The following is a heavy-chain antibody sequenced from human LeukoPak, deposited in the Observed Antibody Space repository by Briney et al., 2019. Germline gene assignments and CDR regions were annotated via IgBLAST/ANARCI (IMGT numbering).Heavy chain of an antibody. J-gene: IGHJ6*03. CDR3: ARGITMVRGVIDYYYYYYMDV. V-gene: IGHV1-46*01. D-gene: IGHD3-10*01. CDR1: GYTFTSYY. Sequence: GASVKVSCKASGYTFTSYYMHWVRQAPGQGLEWMGLINPSGGSTSYAQKFQGRVTMTRDMSTSTVYMELSSLRSEDTAVYYCARGITMVRGVIDYYYYYYMDVWGKGTTVTVSS. CDR2: INPSGGST.